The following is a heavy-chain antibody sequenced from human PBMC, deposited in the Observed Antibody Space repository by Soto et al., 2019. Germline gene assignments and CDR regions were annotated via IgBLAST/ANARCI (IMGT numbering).Heavy chain of an antibody. D-gene: IGHD3-10*01. V-gene: IGHV3-23*01. CDR3: AQPMYYYGSGNV. CDR1: GFTFSSYA. J-gene: IGHJ6*02. Sequence: GGSLRLSCAASGFTFSSYAMSWVRQAPGKGLEWVSAISGSGGSTYYADSVKGRFTISRDNSKNTLYLQMNSLRAEDTAVYYCAQPMYYYGSGNVWGQGTRVTVSS. CDR2: ISGSGGST.